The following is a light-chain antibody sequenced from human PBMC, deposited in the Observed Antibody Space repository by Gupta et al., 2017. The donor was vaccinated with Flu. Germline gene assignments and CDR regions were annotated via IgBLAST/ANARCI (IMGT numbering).Light chain of an antibody. CDR1: TLGDNF. CDR2: QDS. J-gene: IGLJ2*01. Sequence: SFDLTQPPSVSVDPGQTATITCSGDTLGDNFASWYQHRPGQSPLLLIYQDSKRPAGIPDRFSGAISGNTATLTVSGTQAMDEADYYCQAWDRGTVVFGGGTRLTVL. V-gene: IGLV3-1*01. CDR3: QAWDRGTVV.